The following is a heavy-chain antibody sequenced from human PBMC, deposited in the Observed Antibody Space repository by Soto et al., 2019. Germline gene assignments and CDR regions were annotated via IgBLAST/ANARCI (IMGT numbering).Heavy chain of an antibody. J-gene: IGHJ4*02. CDR2: FDPEDGET. CDR1: GYTLTELS. CDR3: ATDLPGRWELRY. D-gene: IGHD1-26*01. V-gene: IGHV1-24*01. Sequence: ASVKVSCKVPGYTLTELSMHWVRQAPGKGLEWMGGFDPEDGETIYAQKFQGRVTMTEDTSTDTAYMELSSLRSEDTAVYYCATDLPGRWELRYWGQGTLVTVSS.